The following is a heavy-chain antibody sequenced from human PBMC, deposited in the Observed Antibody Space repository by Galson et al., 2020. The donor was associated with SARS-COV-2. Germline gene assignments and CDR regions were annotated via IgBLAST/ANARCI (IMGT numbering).Heavy chain of an antibody. D-gene: IGHD7-27*01. CDR3: ARVNPWADY. CDR2: ISSSSSTI. Sequence: VGSLRLSCAASGFTFSSYSMNWVRQAPGKGLEWVSYISSSSSTIYYPDSVKGRFTISRENAKNSLYLQMNSLRAEDTAVYYCARVNPWADYWGQGTLVTVSS. J-gene: IGHJ4*02. V-gene: IGHV3-48*04. CDR1: GFTFSSYS.